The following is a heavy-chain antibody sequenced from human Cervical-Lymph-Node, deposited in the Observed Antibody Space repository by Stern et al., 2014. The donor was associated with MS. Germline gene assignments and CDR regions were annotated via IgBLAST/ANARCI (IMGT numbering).Heavy chain of an antibody. D-gene: IGHD3/OR15-3a*01. CDR3: ASGTGSKRPTGNY. CDR1: GYTFTSHY. Sequence: VQLVQSGAEVKKPGASVKVSCKASGYTFTSHYMHWVRQAPGQGLAWVGITNPSGDSASYAQKFQGRLTMTRDTSTSTVYMELSSLRSEDTAVYYCASGTGSKRPTGNYWGQGTLVTVSS. CDR2: TNPSGDSA. J-gene: IGHJ4*02. V-gene: IGHV1-46*01.